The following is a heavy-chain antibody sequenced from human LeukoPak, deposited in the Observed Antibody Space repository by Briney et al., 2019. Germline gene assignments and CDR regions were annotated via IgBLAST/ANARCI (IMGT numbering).Heavy chain of an antibody. CDR2: IYYSGST. Sequence: SETLSLTCTVSGGSISSSSYYWGWIRQPPGNGLEWIGSIYYSGSTYYNPSLKSRVTISVDTSKNQFSLKLSSVTAADTAVYYCARLPVIYCGGDCSMYYFDYWGQGTLVTVSS. CDR1: GGSISSSSYY. V-gene: IGHV4-39*01. D-gene: IGHD2-21*02. CDR3: ARLPVIYCGGDCSMYYFDY. J-gene: IGHJ4*02.